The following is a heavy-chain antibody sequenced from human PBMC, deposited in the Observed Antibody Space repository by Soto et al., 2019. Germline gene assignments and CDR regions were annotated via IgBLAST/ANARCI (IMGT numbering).Heavy chain of an antibody. CDR1: AFTFDDYA. V-gene: IGHV3-9*01. D-gene: IGHD3-3*01. CDR2: ISWNSGSI. Sequence: EVQLVESGGDLVQPGGSLRLSCAASAFTFDDYAMHWVRQAPGKGLEWVSGISWNSGSIGYADSVKGRFTISRDNAKNSLYLQMNSLRAEDTALYYCAKDLYYDFWSGYYYYYYGMDVWGQGTTVTVSS. CDR3: AKDLYYDFWSGYYYYYYGMDV. J-gene: IGHJ6*02.